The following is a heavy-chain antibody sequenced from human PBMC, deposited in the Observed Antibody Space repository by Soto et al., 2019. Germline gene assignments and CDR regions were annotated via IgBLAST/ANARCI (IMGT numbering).Heavy chain of an antibody. D-gene: IGHD2-2*01. J-gene: IGHJ4*02. CDR2: ISGSGGST. CDR1: GFTFSSYA. V-gene: IGHV3-23*01. CDR3: AKDAKTGIVVVPAAVDY. Sequence: SLRLSCAASGFTFSSYAMSWVRQAPGKGLEWVSAISGSGGSTYYADSVKGRFTISRDNSKNTLYLQMNSLRAEDTAVYYCAKDAKTGIVVVPAAVDYWGQGTLVTVSS.